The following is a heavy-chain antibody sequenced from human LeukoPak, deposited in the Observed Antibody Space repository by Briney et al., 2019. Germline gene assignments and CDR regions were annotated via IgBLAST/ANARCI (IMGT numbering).Heavy chain of an antibody. Sequence: PSQTLSLTCTVSGGSISSGGYYWSWIRQPPGKGLEWIGYIYHSGSTYYNPSLKSRVTISVDRSKNQFSLKLSSVTAADTAVYYCAVGNPLVVVPAHWGQGTLVTVSS. V-gene: IGHV4-30-2*01. D-gene: IGHD2-2*01. CDR2: IYHSGST. CDR3: AVGNPLVVVPAH. CDR1: GGSISSGGYY. J-gene: IGHJ4*02.